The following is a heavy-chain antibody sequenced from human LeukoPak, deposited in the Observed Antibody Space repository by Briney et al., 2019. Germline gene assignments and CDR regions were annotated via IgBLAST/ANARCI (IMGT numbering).Heavy chain of an antibody. CDR1: GLTFSSHW. Sequence: GGSLRLSCAASGLTFSSHWMHWVRQAPGKGLVWVSRITNDGSSTTYADSVKGRFTISRDNSKNTLYLQMNSLRAEDTAVYYCARDRVLYFYYGMDVWGQGTTVTVSS. V-gene: IGHV3-74*01. CDR3: ARDRVLYFYYGMDV. J-gene: IGHJ6*02. D-gene: IGHD2-21*01. CDR2: ITNDGSST.